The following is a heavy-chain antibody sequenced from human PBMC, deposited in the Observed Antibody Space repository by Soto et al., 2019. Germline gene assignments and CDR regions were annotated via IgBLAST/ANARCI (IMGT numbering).Heavy chain of an antibody. CDR3: ARDRRPIWFGEFFAYGMDV. V-gene: IGHV1-2*04. Sequence: ASVKLSCTASGYTFTGYYMHCVRQAPRQGLEWMGWINPNSGGTNYAQKFQGWVTMTRDTSISTAYMELSRLRSDDTAVYYCARDRRPIWFGEFFAYGMDVWGQGTTVTVSS. CDR1: GYTFTGYY. CDR2: INPNSGGT. J-gene: IGHJ6*02. D-gene: IGHD3-10*01.